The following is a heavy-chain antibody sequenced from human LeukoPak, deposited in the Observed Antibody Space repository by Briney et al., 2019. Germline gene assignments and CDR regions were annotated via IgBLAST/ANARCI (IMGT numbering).Heavy chain of an antibody. CDR1: GFTFSSYA. V-gene: IGHV3-23*01. CDR3: AKSDVDTAMVPHYWYFDL. Sequence: GGSLRLSCAASGFTFSSYAMSWVRQAPGKGLEWVSAISGSGGSTYYADSVKGRFTISRDNSKNTLYLQMNSLRAEDTAVYYCAKSDVDTAMVPHYWYFDLWGRGTLVTVSS. CDR2: ISGSGGST. J-gene: IGHJ2*01. D-gene: IGHD5-18*01.